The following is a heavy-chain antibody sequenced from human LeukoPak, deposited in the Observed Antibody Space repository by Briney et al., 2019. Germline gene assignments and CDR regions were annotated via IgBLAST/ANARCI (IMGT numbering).Heavy chain of an antibody. D-gene: IGHD3-3*01. Sequence: PGGSLRLSCAASGFTVSSNYMSWVRQAPGKGLEWVSVICSGGSTYYADSVKGRFTISRGNSKNTLYLQMNSLRAEDTAVYYCARDAWSTGLDYWGQGTLVTVSS. J-gene: IGHJ4*02. CDR1: GFTVSSNY. V-gene: IGHV3-66*01. CDR3: ARDAWSTGLDY. CDR2: ICSGGST.